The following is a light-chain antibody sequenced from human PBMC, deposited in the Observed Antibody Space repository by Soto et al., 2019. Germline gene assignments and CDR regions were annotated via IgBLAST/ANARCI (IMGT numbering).Light chain of an antibody. J-gene: IGLJ2*01. CDR3: SSYAGSYTWV. CDR2: DVT. Sequence: QPVLTQPRSVSGSPGQSVTITCTGTSSDVGGYDYVSWCQQHPGKAPKLIIYDVTKRPSGVPDRFSGSKSGITASLTISGLQAEDEADYYCSSYAGSYTWVFGGGTKLTV. V-gene: IGLV2-11*01. CDR1: SSDVGGYDY.